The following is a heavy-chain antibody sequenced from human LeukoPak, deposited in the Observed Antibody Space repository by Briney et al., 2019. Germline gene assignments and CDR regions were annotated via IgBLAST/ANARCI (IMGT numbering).Heavy chain of an antibody. V-gene: IGHV3-30-3*01. CDR3: ARGGVYSSGSYYLYYFDY. Sequence: PGRSLRLSCVASGFTFSSYAMHWVRQAPGKGLEWVALISYDGSNKYYADSVKGRFTISRDNSENTLYLQMNSLRAEDTAVYYCARGGVYSSGSYYLYYFDYWGQGTLVTVSS. CDR2: ISYDGSNK. D-gene: IGHD6-19*01. J-gene: IGHJ4*02. CDR1: GFTFSSYA.